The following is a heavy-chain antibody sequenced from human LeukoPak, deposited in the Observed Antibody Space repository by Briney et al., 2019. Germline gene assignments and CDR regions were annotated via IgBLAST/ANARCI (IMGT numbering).Heavy chain of an antibody. J-gene: IGHJ4*02. V-gene: IGHV4-34*01. D-gene: IGHD5-18*01. CDR1: GGSFSGYY. Sequence: SETLSLTCAVSGGSFSGYYWTWIRQPPGKGLEWIGEINHSGSANYSPSLSSRVTISLDMSENQFSLKLTSVTAADTAVYYCARVGSYGFFDYWGQGTLVTVSS. CDR3: ARVGSYGFFDY. CDR2: INHSGSA.